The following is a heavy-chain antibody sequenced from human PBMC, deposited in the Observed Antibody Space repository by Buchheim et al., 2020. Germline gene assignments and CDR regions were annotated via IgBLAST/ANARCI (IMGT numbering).Heavy chain of an antibody. CDR3: ARDAHDSSGPFDY. CDR1: GFIFSSYA. V-gene: IGHV3-33*01. CDR2: IWFDGSNK. Sequence: QVQLVESGGGVVQPGRSLRLSCEASGFIFSSYAMHWVRPAPGKGLEWVAVIWFDGSNKFYADSVKGRFIISRDNSKNTLNLQMNSLRGEDTAMYYCARDAHDSSGPFDYWGQGTL. D-gene: IGHD3-22*01. J-gene: IGHJ4*02.